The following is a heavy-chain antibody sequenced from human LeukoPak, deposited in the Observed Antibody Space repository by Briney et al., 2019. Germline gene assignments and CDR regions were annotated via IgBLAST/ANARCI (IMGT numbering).Heavy chain of an antibody. Sequence: GASVKVSCKASGGTFSSYAISWVRQAPGQGLEWMGGIIPIFGTANYAQKFQGRVTITADESTSTAYTELRSLRSDDTAVYYCARDTPYYGDLTDYWGQGTLVTVSS. CDR3: ARDTPYYGDLTDY. V-gene: IGHV1-69*13. CDR1: GGTFSSYA. D-gene: IGHD4-17*01. J-gene: IGHJ4*02. CDR2: IIPIFGTA.